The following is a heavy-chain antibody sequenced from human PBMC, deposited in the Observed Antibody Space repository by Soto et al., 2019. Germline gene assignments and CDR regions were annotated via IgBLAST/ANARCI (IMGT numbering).Heavy chain of an antibody. Sequence: GASVKVSCKASGGTFSSYAISWVRQAPGRGLEWMGGIIPIFGTANYAQKFQGRVTITADKSTSTAYMELSSLRSEDTAVYYCAKLASPYSGSYYFDYWGQGTLVTSPQ. J-gene: IGHJ4*02. V-gene: IGHV1-69*06. CDR2: IIPIFGTA. D-gene: IGHD1-26*01. CDR1: GGTFSSYA. CDR3: AKLASPYSGSYYFDY.